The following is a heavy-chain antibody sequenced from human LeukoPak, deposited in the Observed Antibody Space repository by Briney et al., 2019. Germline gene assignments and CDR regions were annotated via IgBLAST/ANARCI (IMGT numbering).Heavy chain of an antibody. D-gene: IGHD5-18*01. CDR2: IIPTLGIA. V-gene: IGHV1-69*04. Sequence: ASVKVSCKAYGGTFSSYAISWVRQAPGQGLEWTGRIIPTLGIANYAQKFQGRVTITADKSTSTAYMELSSLRSEDTAVYYCAREGPTTMVTPNYYYYYGMDVWGQGTTVTVSS. CDR1: GGTFSSYA. J-gene: IGHJ6*02. CDR3: AREGPTTMVTPNYYYYYGMDV.